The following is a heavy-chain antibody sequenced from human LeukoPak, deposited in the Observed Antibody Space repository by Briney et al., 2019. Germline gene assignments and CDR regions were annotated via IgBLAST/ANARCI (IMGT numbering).Heavy chain of an antibody. CDR1: GSTFSNYG. CDR3: ARGNGWHIDS. D-gene: IGHD6-19*01. J-gene: IGHJ4*02. CDR2: IGYDGSNK. Sequence: PGGSLRLSYAASGSTFSNYGMHWVRQAPGKGLEWVAVIGYDGSNKYYAGSVKGRFTISRDNYKNTLYVQMNSLRDEDTAVYYCARGNGWHIDSWGQGTLVTVSS. V-gene: IGHV3-30*03.